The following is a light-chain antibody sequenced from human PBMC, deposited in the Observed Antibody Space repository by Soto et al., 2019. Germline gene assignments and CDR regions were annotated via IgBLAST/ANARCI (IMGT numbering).Light chain of an antibody. CDR2: DVS. CDR1: SSDVGGYNY. Sequence: QSVLTQPASLSGSPGQSITLSCTGTSSDVGGYNYVSWYQQHPGKAPKLMIYDVSNRPSGVSNRFSGSKSGNTASLTISGLQAEDEADYYCSSYTSSSTLVVFGGGTKVTVL. J-gene: IGLJ2*01. V-gene: IGLV2-14*01. CDR3: SSYTSSSTLVV.